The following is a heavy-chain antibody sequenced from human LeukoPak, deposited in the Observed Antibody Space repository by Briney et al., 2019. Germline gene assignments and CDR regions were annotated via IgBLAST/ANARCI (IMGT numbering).Heavy chain of an antibody. CDR2: IIPIFGTA. Sequence: SVKVSCKXSGGTFSSNAISWVRQAPRQGLEWMGGIIPIFGTANYSQKFQGRVTITADESTSTAYMELSSLRSEDTAVYYCARMAASYGDYRDNWGQGTLVTVSS. CDR3: ARMAASYGDYRDN. J-gene: IGHJ4*02. CDR1: GGTFSSNA. V-gene: IGHV1-69*01. D-gene: IGHD4-17*01.